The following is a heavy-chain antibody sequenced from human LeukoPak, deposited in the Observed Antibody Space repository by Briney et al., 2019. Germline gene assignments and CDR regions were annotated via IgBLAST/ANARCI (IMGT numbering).Heavy chain of an antibody. CDR3: ARGGYDYVWGSYRNHAPVDY. CDR2: ISSSGSTI. D-gene: IGHD3-16*02. Sequence: GGSLRLSCAASGFTFSSYSMNWVRQAPGKGLELVSYISSSGSTIYYADSVKGRFTISRDNSKNTLYLQMNSLRSEDTAVYYCARGGYDYVWGSYRNHAPVDYWGQGTLVTVSS. CDR1: GFTFSSYS. V-gene: IGHV3-48*01. J-gene: IGHJ4*02.